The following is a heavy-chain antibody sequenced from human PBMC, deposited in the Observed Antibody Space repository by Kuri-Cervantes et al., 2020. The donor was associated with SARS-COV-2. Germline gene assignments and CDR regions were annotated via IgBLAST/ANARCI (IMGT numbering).Heavy chain of an antibody. CDR1: GFTFSSYG. CDR3: ARASFDFWSGYYTGYYFDY. CDR2: ISYDGSNK. V-gene: IGHV3-30*03. Sequence: GGSLRLSCAASGFTFSSYGMHWVRQAPGKGLEWVAVISYDGSNKYYADSVKGRFTVSRDNAKNSLFLQMNSLRAEDTAVYYCARASFDFWSGYYTGYYFDYWGQGSLVTVSS. D-gene: IGHD3-3*01. J-gene: IGHJ4*02.